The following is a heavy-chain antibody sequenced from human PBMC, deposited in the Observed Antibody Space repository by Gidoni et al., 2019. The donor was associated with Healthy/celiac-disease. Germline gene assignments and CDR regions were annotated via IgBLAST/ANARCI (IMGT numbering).Heavy chain of an antibody. D-gene: IGHD2-2*01. CDR3: ASGRSSVPAHNFDY. V-gene: IGHV4-31*03. CDR1: GGSIRSGGYY. CDR2: IYYSGST. Sequence: QVQLQESGPGLVKPSQTLSLTCTLSGGSIRSGGYYWSWIRQHPGNGLEWIGYIYYSGSTYYNPSLKSRVTISVDTSKNQFSLKLSSVTAADTAVYYCASGRSSVPAHNFDYWGQGTLVTVSS. J-gene: IGHJ4*02.